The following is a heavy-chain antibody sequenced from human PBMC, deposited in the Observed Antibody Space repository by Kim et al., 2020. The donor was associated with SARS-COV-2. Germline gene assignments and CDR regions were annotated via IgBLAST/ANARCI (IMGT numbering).Heavy chain of an antibody. Sequence: GGSLRLSCVASELSFSNYDMHWVRQAPGKGLEWVAVICYDGSTTKYAASLKGRLTISRDTSKNSLYLQMDSLRVEDTGVYYCERGIPLLYGMAVWGQGTSVTVSS. CDR3: ERGIPLLYGMAV. V-gene: IGHV3-33*01. CDR1: ELSFSNYD. D-gene: IGHD2-21*01. J-gene: IGHJ6*02. CDR2: ICYDGSTT.